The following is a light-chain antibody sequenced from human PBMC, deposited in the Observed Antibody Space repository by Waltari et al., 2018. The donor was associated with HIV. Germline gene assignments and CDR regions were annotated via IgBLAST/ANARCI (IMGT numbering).Light chain of an antibody. CDR2: EVT. CDR3: SSYAGSNNLI. Sequence: QSALTQPPSASGSPGQSVTISCTGTSFDVGGYNYVSWYQQHPGQAPKLIIYEVTKRPSGVPDRFFGSKSGNTASLTVSGLQAEDEANYYCSSYAGSNNLIFGGGTKLTVL. V-gene: IGLV2-8*01. J-gene: IGLJ2*01. CDR1: SFDVGGYNY.